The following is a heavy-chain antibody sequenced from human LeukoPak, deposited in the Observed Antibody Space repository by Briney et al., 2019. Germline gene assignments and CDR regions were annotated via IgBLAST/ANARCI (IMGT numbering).Heavy chain of an antibody. V-gene: IGHV3-21*01. CDR3: ARSGYSGSWYLNWFDP. J-gene: IGHJ5*02. Sequence: GGSLRLSCAASGFTFSSYSMNWVRQAPGKGLEWVSSISSSSSYIYYADSVKGRFSISRDNAKNSLYLQMNSLRAEDTAVYYCARSGYSGSWYLNWFDPWGQGTLVTVSS. CDR1: GFTFSSYS. D-gene: IGHD6-13*01. CDR2: ISSSSSYI.